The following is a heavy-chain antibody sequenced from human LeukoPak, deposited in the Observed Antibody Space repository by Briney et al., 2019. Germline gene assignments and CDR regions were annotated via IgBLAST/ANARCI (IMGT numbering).Heavy chain of an antibody. D-gene: IGHD6-19*01. CDR1: GFTFDDYA. CDR3: AKGYSSGWLYFDY. J-gene: IGHJ4*02. V-gene: IGHV3-9*01. Sequence: GRSLRLSCAASGFTFDDYAMHWVRQAPGKGLEWVSGISWNSGSICYADSVKGRFTISRDNAKNSLYLQMNSLRDEDTALYYCAKGYSSGWLYFDYWGQGTLVTVSS. CDR2: ISWNSGSI.